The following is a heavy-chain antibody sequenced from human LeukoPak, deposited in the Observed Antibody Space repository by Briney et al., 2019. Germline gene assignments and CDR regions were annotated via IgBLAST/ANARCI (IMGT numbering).Heavy chain of an antibody. CDR1: GYTFTSYG. J-gene: IGHJ4*02. D-gene: IGHD5-12*01. CDR3: RVARLRVGFDY. Sequence: ASVKVSCKASGYTFTSYGISWVRQAPGQGLEWMGWISAYNGNTNYARKLQGRVTMTTDTSTSTAYMELRSLRSDDTAVYYCRVARLRVGFDYWGQGTLVTVSS. V-gene: IGHV1-18*01. CDR2: ISAYNGNT.